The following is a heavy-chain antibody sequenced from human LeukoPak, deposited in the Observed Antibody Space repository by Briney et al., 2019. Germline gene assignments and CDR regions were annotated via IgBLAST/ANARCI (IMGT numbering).Heavy chain of an antibody. CDR1: GYTFTGYY. J-gene: IGHJ5*02. CDR3: ARGAIFGGENWFDP. Sequence: ASVKVSCKASGYTFTGYYMHWVRQAPGQGLEWMGWINPNSGGTNYAQKFQGRVTMNRDTSISTAYMELSRLRSDDTAVYCCARGAIFGGENWFDPWGQGTLVTVSS. D-gene: IGHD3-16*01. V-gene: IGHV1-2*02. CDR2: INPNSGGT.